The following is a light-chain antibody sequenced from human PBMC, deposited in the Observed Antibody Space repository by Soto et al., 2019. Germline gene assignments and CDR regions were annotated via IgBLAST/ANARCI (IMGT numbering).Light chain of an antibody. Sequence: EVVLTQSPGTLSLSPGERVTLSCRASQSVASSYLAWYQQKPGRAPRLLFYSASTRAAGVPDRFSGSGSGTGFTLTISRLEPEDFAVFYCQDFGTLPYTFGQGTKLQIK. V-gene: IGKV3-20*01. J-gene: IGKJ2*01. CDR1: QSVASSY. CDR2: SAS. CDR3: QDFGTLPYT.